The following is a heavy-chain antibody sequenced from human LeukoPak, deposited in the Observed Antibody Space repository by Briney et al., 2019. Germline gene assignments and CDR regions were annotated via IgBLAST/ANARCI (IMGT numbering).Heavy chain of an antibody. CDR1: GFTFSSYA. V-gene: IGHV3-23*01. D-gene: IGHD1-26*01. Sequence: PGGSPELSCAASGFTFSSYAMSWVRQAPGKGLEWVSAISGSGGSTYYADSVKGRFTISRDNSKNTLYLQMNSLRAEDTAVYYCAKDPGQVGYSRWGQGTLVTVSS. CDR2: ISGSGGST. CDR3: AKDPGQVGYSR. J-gene: IGHJ4*02.